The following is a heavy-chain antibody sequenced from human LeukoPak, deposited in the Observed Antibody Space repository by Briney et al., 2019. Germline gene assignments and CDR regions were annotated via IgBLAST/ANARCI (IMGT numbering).Heavy chain of an antibody. CDR3: AKSGMTTVTYFDY. J-gene: IGHJ4*02. CDR1: GFTFTNYA. V-gene: IGHV3-23*01. Sequence: PGGSLRLSCAAAGFTFTNYAMSWVRQAPGKGLEWVSAISGSGANTYYADSVKGRFTISRDNSKNTLYLQMNSLRAEDTAVYYCAKSGMTTVTYFDYWGQGTLVTVSS. D-gene: IGHD4-17*01. CDR2: ISGSGANT.